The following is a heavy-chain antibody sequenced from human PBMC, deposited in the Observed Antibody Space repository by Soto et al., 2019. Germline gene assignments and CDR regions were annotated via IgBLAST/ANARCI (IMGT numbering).Heavy chain of an antibody. D-gene: IGHD2-2*01. J-gene: IGHJ4*02. CDR3: AGSGYCSSISCLNFDY. Sequence: SETLSLTCTVSGGSISSYYWSWIRQPPGKGLEWIGYIYYSGSTNYNPSLKSRVTISVDTSKNQFSLKLSSVTAADTAVYYCAGSGYCSSISCLNFDYWGQGTLVTVSS. CDR1: GGSISSYY. V-gene: IGHV4-59*01. CDR2: IYYSGST.